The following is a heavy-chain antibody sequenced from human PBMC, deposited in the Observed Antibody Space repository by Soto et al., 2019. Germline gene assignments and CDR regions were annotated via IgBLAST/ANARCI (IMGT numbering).Heavy chain of an antibody. D-gene: IGHD3-16*01. CDR1: GFTFDDYA. CDR3: TKARLWGGDGYNSYYYNAMDV. CDR2: ISWNSGRI. J-gene: IGHJ6*02. V-gene: IGHV3-9*01. Sequence: EMQLVESGGGLVQPGMSLRLSCAASGFTFDDYAMYWVRQVPGKGLEWAPGISWNSGRIGYADSVKGRFTISRDNAKNSLYLQMNSLRPEDTALYYCTKARLWGGDGYNSYYYNAMDVWGQGTTVTVSS.